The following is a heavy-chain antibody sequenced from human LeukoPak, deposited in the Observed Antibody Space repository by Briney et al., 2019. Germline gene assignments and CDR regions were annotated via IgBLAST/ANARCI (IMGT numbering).Heavy chain of an antibody. V-gene: IGHV3-20*01. CDR1: GFTFDDYG. Sequence: GGSLRLSCAASGFTFDDYGMSWVRQAPGKGLEWVSGINWNGGSTGYADSVKGRFTITRDNAKNSLYLQMNSLRAEDTALYHCARTNSGSYLYYFDYWGQGTLVTVSS. J-gene: IGHJ4*02. D-gene: IGHD1-26*01. CDR2: INWNGGST. CDR3: ARTNSGSYLYYFDY.